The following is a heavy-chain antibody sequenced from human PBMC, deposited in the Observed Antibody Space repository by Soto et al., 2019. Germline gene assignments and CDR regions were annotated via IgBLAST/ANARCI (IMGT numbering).Heavy chain of an antibody. D-gene: IGHD3-22*01. Sequence: QITLKESGPPLVKPTQTLTLTCTFSGFSLSTSGVGVGWIRQPPGKALEWLALIYWDDDKRYSPSLKSRLTITKDTSKNQVVLTMTNMDPVDTATYYCAHTNYDDSSGYSDFDYWGQGTLVTVSS. CDR1: GFSLSTSGVG. V-gene: IGHV2-5*02. CDR2: IYWDDDK. CDR3: AHTNYDDSSGYSDFDY. J-gene: IGHJ4*02.